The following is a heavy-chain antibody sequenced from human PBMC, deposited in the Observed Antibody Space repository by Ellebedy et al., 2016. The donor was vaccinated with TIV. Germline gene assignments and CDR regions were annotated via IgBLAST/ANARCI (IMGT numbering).Heavy chain of an antibody. D-gene: IGHD5-24*01. CDR2: ISAYNGNT. CDR1: GYTFTSYG. Sequence: AASVKVSCKASGYTFTSYGISWVRQAPGQGLEWMGWISAYNGNTNYAQKLQGRVTMTTDTSTSTAYMELRSLRSDDTAVYYCARCREDGYNPYYYYGMDVWGQGTTVTVSS. CDR3: ARCREDGYNPYYYYGMDV. V-gene: IGHV1-18*04. J-gene: IGHJ6*02.